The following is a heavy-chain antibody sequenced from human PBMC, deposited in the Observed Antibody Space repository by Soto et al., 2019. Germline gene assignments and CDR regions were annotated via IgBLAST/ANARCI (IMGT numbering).Heavy chain of an antibody. D-gene: IGHD3-3*01. Sequence: SVKVSFKASGGTFSSYAISWVRQAPGQGLEWMGGIIPIFGTANYAQKFQGRVTITADESTSTAYMELSSLRSEDTAVYYCARDKAYYDFWSGYYGAFDIWGQGTMVTVSS. CDR1: GGTFSSYA. J-gene: IGHJ3*02. CDR2: IIPIFGTA. CDR3: ARDKAYYDFWSGYYGAFDI. V-gene: IGHV1-69*13.